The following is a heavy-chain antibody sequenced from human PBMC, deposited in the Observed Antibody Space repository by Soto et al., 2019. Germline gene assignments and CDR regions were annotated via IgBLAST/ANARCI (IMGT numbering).Heavy chain of an antibody. CDR3: ARDRRPGYYYYGMDV. J-gene: IGHJ6*02. CDR2: IYYSVST. V-gene: IGHV4-31*03. Sequence: QVQLQESGPGLVKPSQTLSLTCTVSGGSISSGGYYWSWIRQHPGKGLEWIGYIYYSVSTYYNPSLKRRVTISVDTSKNQFSLKLSSVTAADTAVYYCARDRRPGYYYYGMDVWGQGTTVTVSS. CDR1: GGSISSGGYY. D-gene: IGHD2-2*01.